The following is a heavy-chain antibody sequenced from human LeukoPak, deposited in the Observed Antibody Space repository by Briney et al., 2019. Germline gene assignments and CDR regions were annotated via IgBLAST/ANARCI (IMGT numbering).Heavy chain of an antibody. CDR2: INSDGSST. Sequence: RGSLRLSCAASGFTFSSYWMHWVRQAPGEGLVWVSRINSDGSSTSYADSVRGRFTISRDNAKNTLYLQMNSLRAEDTAVYYCARVVVPAAIDWFDPWGQGTLVTVSS. V-gene: IGHV3-74*01. J-gene: IGHJ5*02. CDR3: ARVVVPAAIDWFDP. CDR1: GFTFSSYW. D-gene: IGHD2-2*01.